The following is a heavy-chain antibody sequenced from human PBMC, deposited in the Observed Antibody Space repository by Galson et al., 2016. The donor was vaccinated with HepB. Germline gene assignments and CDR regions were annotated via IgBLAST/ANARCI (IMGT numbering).Heavy chain of an antibody. CDR1: GFSLTTPGVG. J-gene: IGHJ5*02. V-gene: IGHV2-5*01. D-gene: IGHD2-21*02. CDR3: AHNMEYCDGDCYWRWFDP. CDR2: IYWHDSK. Sequence: PALVKPPQTLTLTCSFSGFSLTTPGVGVGWIRQPPGKALEWLALIYWHDSKRYSPSLKSRLTITKDTSKNQVVLTMTNMDPVDTATYYCAHNMEYCDGDCYWRWFDPWGQGTLVTVSA.